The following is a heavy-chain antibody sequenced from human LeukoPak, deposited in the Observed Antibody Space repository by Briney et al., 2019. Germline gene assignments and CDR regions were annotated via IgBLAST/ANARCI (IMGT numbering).Heavy chain of an antibody. CDR3: ARRAVAGTDPDY. D-gene: IGHD6-19*01. V-gene: IGHV5-51*01. CDR1: GYSFTSYW. CDR2: IYPGDSDT. J-gene: IGHJ4*02. Sequence: GESLKISCKGSGYSFTSYWIGWVRQNPWKGLQWMGIIYPGDSDTRYSPSFQGQVTVSADKSISTAYLQWSSLKASDTAMYYCARRAVAGTDPDYWGQGTLVTVSS.